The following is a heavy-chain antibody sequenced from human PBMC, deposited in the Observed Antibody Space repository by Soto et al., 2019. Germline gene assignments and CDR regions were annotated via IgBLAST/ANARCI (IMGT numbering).Heavy chain of an antibody. CDR2: IKSKSDGGAT. J-gene: IGHJ6*02. V-gene: IGHV3-15*07. Sequence: GGSLRLSCAASGFTLSNAWMNWVRQAPGKGLEWVGRIKSKSDGGATDYAAPVKGRFTFSRDDSRNTLYLQMNRLKNEDTGEYFFTTNKWYSGTLDVWGQGTTVTVSS. D-gene: IGHD1-26*01. CDR3: TTNKWYSGTLDV. CDR1: GFTLSNAW.